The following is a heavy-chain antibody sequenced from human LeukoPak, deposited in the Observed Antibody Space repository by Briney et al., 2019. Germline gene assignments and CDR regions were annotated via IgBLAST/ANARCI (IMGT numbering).Heavy chain of an antibody. J-gene: IGHJ3*02. CDR1: GFTFSSYG. CDR3: AKARYCSSTSCRAPSAFDI. D-gene: IGHD2-2*01. Sequence: GGSLRLSCAASGFTFSSYGMHWVRQAPGKGLEWGAVISYDGSNKYYADSVKGRFTISRDNSKNTLYLQMNSLRAEDTAVYYCAKARYCSSTSCRAPSAFDIWGQGTMVTVSS. V-gene: IGHV3-30*18. CDR2: ISYDGSNK.